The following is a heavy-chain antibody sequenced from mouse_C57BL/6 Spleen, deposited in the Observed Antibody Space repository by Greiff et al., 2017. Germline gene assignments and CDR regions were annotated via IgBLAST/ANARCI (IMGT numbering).Heavy chain of an antibody. J-gene: IGHJ4*01. CDR2: ISYDGSN. Sequence: EVQLQQSGPGLVKPSQSLSLPCSVTGYSITSGYYWNWIRQFPGNKLEWMGYISYDGSNNYNPSLKNRISITRDTSKNQFFLKLNSVTTEDTATYYCAREDSRYAMDYWGQGTSVTVSS. CDR1: GYSITSGYY. V-gene: IGHV3-6*01. CDR3: AREDSRYAMDY.